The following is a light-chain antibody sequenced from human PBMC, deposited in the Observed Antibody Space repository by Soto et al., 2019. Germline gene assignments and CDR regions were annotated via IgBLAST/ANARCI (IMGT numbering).Light chain of an antibody. CDR2: GAS. V-gene: IGKV3-20*01. J-gene: IGKJ1*01. CDR3: QQYNNWPPWT. CDR1: QSVSNNY. Sequence: EIVLTQSPGTLSLSPVERATLSFRAIQSVSNNYLAWYQQKPGQAPRLLIYGASRRATDIPDRFSGSGSGTDFTLTISRLEPEDFAVYYCQQYNNWPPWTFGQGTKVDIK.